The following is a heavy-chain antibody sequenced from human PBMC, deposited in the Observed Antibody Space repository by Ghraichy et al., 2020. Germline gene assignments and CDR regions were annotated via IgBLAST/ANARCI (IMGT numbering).Heavy chain of an antibody. Sequence: SGPTLVKPTQTLTLTCTFSGFSLSTSGVGVGWIRQPPGKALEWLALIYWDDDKRYSPSLKSRLTITKDTSKNQVVLTMTNMDPVDTATYYCALIIAAAGVAAFDIWGQGTMVTVSS. CDR3: ALIIAAAGVAAFDI. V-gene: IGHV2-5*02. CDR2: IYWDDDK. D-gene: IGHD6-13*01. J-gene: IGHJ3*02. CDR1: GFSLSTSGVG.